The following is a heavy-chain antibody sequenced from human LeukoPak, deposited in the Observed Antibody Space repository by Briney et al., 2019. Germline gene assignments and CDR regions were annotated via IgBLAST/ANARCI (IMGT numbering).Heavy chain of an antibody. D-gene: IGHD3-9*01. CDR2: IIPVFGTA. J-gene: IGHJ4*02. V-gene: IGHV1-69*13. CDR3: ARVFYDILTGYKYFDY. Sequence: SVEVSCKASGGTFSSYAISWVRQAPGQGLEWMGGIIPVFGTANYAQKFQGRVTITADESTSTAYMELSSLRSEDTAVYYCARVFYDILTGYKYFDYWGQGTLVTVSS. CDR1: GGTFSSYA.